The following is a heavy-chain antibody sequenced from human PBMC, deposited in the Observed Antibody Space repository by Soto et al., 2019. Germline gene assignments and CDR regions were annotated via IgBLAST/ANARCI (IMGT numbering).Heavy chain of an antibody. CDR3: ARVAMMYYYDSSGYRGTSFDI. CDR2: IDPSDSYT. D-gene: IGHD3-22*01. CDR1: GYSFTSYW. V-gene: IGHV5-10-1*01. J-gene: IGHJ3*02. Sequence: ESLTISFKGSGYSFTSYWISLVRQMPGKGLEWMGRIDPSDSYTNYSPSFQGHVTISADKSISTAYLQWSSLKASDTAMYYCARVAMMYYYDSSGYRGTSFDIWGQGTMVTV.